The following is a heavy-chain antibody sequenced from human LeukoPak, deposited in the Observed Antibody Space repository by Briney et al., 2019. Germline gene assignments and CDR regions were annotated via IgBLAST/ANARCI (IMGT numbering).Heavy chain of an antibody. D-gene: IGHD6-6*01. J-gene: IGHJ6*02. Sequence: GGSLRLSCSAAGFGISTYSMNWVRQAPGKGLEWVSSISSSGKYVYYGDSVRGRFNLSRDDAKNELYLQMNSLRAEDTALYYCARDRYDSSVGGMDVWGQGTTVTVSS. CDR3: ARDRYDSSVGGMDV. V-gene: IGHV3-21*06. CDR2: ISSSGKYV. CDR1: GFGISTYS.